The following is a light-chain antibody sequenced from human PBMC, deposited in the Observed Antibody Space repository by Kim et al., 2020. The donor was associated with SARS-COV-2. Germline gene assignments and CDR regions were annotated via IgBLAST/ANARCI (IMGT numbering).Light chain of an antibody. CDR2: GAS. Sequence: EIVLTQSPGTLSLSPGERATLSCRASQSVSSSYLAWYQQKPGQAPRLLIYGASSRATGIPDRFSGSGSGTDFTLTISRLEPEDVAVYYCQQYGSSPFTFGHGTKVDSK. V-gene: IGKV3-20*01. CDR1: QSVSSSY. CDR3: QQYGSSPFT. J-gene: IGKJ3*01.